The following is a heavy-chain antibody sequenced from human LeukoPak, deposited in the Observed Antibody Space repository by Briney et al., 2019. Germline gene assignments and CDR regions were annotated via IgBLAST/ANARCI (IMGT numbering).Heavy chain of an antibody. D-gene: IGHD6-6*01. Sequence: SETLSLTCIVSGGSINSGAYFWSWIRQHPGKGLEWIGYIYYRGITYYHPSLKSRVTISVDTAKNQFSLKLSSVTVADTAMYYCARAPYSSSHFDYWGQGTLVTVSS. V-gene: IGHV4-31*03. J-gene: IGHJ4*02. CDR3: ARAPYSSSHFDY. CDR1: GGSINSGAYF. CDR2: IYYRGIT.